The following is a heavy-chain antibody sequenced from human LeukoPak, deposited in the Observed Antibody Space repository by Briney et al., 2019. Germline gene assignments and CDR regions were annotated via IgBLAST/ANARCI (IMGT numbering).Heavy chain of an antibody. CDR1: GFTFWRYW. Sequence: GGSLRLSCAGSGFTFWRYWMSWVRQAPGKGREWVASINQGGSRLHYLDSVTGRFIISRDDAQNSLFLQMTRLRVDDTAVYYCARLKDDVTKLDYWGQGTLVSVSS. D-gene: IGHD2-8*01. J-gene: IGHJ4*02. V-gene: IGHV3-7*01. CDR2: INQGGSRL. CDR3: ARLKDDVTKLDY.